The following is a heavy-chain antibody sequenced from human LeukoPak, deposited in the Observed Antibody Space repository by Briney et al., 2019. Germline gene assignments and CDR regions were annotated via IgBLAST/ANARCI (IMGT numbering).Heavy chain of an antibody. Sequence: GGSLRLSCAASGFTFSSYGMHWVRQAPGKGLEWVAFIRYDGSNKYYADSVKGRFTISRDNSKNTLYLQMNSLRAEDTAVYYCAEGPDYGDYPDYWGQGTLVTVSS. CDR2: IRYDGSNK. D-gene: IGHD4-17*01. CDR1: GFTFSSYG. V-gene: IGHV3-30*02. CDR3: AEGPDYGDYPDY. J-gene: IGHJ4*02.